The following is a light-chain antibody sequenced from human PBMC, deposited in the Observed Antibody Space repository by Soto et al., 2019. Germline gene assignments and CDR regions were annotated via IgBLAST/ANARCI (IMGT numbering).Light chain of an antibody. CDR1: QSVSSS. CDR3: QHYVNWPLT. V-gene: IGKV3D-15*01. CDR2: DTS. Sequence: EIVLTQSPGTLSLSPGERASLSCRASQSVSSSLAWYQQKPGQSPRLLIYDTSNRATGIPARFSGSGSGTQFTLTISSLQSEDFAVYYCQHYVNWPLTFGGGTKVDIK. J-gene: IGKJ4*01.